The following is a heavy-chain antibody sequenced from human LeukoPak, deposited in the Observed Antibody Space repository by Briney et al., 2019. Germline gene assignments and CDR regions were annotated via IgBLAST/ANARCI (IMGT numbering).Heavy chain of an antibody. CDR2: FDPEDGET. CDR3: ATRWPSGSYRYTPFDY. D-gene: IGHD1-26*01. CDR1: GYTFTSYY. J-gene: IGHJ4*02. Sequence: GASVKVSCKASGYTFTSYYMHWVRQAPGKGLEWMGGFDPEDGETIYAQKFQGRITMTEDTSTDTAYMELSSPRSEDTAVYYCATRWPSGSYRYTPFDYWGQGTLVTVSS. V-gene: IGHV1-24*01.